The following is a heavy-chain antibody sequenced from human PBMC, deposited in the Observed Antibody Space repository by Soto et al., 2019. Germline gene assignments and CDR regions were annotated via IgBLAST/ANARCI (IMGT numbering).Heavy chain of an antibody. J-gene: IGHJ4*02. CDR2: INAGNGNT. CDR1: GYTFTSYA. V-gene: IGHV1-3*01. CDR3: ARAFSSGWFVKDHYFDY. Sequence: ASVKVSCKASGYTFTSYAMHWVRQAPGQRLEWMGWINAGNGNTKYSHKFQGRVTITRDTSASTAYMELSSLKSEDTAVYYCARAFSSGWFVKDHYFDYWGQGTLVTVSS. D-gene: IGHD6-19*01.